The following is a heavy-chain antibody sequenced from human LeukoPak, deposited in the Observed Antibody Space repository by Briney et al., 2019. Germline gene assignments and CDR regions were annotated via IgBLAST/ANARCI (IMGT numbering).Heavy chain of an antibody. J-gene: IGHJ4*02. CDR3: ARDQEGFDY. Sequence: GASVKVSCKASGYTFTNYYMHWVRQAPGQGLEWMGIIDPRDGSTSYAQKFQGRVTVTRDTSTSTVHMELSGLRSEDTAVYYCARDQEGFDYWGQGTLVTVSS. V-gene: IGHV1-46*01. CDR1: GYTFTNYY. CDR2: IDPRDGST.